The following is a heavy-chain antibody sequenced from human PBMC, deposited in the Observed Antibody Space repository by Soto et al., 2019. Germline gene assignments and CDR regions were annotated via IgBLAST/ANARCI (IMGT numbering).Heavy chain of an antibody. CDR1: GFTFSSYG. CDR3: AKEMDDFWSGPNYYYYYMDV. V-gene: IGHV3-30*18. J-gene: IGHJ6*03. D-gene: IGHD3-3*01. CDR2: ISYDGSNK. Sequence: GGSLRLSCAASGFTFSSYGMHWVRQAPGKGLEWVAVISYDGSNKYYADSVKGRFTISRDNSKNTLYLQMNSLRAEDTAVYYCAKEMDDFWSGPNYYYYYMDVWGKGTTVTVSS.